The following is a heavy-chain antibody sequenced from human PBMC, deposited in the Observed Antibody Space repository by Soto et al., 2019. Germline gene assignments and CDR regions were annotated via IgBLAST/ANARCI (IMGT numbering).Heavy chain of an antibody. Sequence: QVQLVESGGGVVQPGRSLRLSCAASGFTFSSYGMHWVRQAPGKGLEWVAVISYDGSKKYYADSVKGRFTISRDNSKNTLYLQMTSLRAEDTAVYYCAKDQLRGVRGVITYYYGMDVWGQGTTVTVSS. V-gene: IGHV3-30*18. J-gene: IGHJ6*02. D-gene: IGHD3-10*01. CDR1: GFTFSSYG. CDR2: ISYDGSKK. CDR3: AKDQLRGVRGVITYYYGMDV.